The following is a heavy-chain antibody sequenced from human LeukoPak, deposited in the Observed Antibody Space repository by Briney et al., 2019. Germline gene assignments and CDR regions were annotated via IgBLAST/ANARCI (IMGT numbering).Heavy chain of an antibody. CDR2: INPNSGGT. CDR1: GYTFTGYY. V-gene: IGHV1-2*02. J-gene: IGHJ4*02. D-gene: IGHD6-19*01. Sequence: GASVKVSCKASGYTFTGYYMHWVRQAPGQGLEWMGWINPNSGGTNYAQKLQGRVTMTTDTSTSTAYMELRSLRSDDTAVYYCARGSSGWYRGDYWGQGTLVTVSS. CDR3: ARGSSGWYRGDY.